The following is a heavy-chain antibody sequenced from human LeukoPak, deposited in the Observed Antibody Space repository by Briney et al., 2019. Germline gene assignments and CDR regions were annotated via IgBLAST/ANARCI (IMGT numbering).Heavy chain of an antibody. CDR2: IKGDGSEK. V-gene: IGHV3-7*01. J-gene: IGHJ4*02. Sequence: GGSLRLSCAASGFTFSSYWMSWVRLAPGKGLEWVANIKGDGSEKWYADSVKGRFTISRDNAQNSVHLQMNSLRAEDTAVYYCARMRPELDYWGQGTLVTVSS. D-gene: IGHD6-6*01. CDR1: GFTFSSYW. CDR3: ARMRPELDY.